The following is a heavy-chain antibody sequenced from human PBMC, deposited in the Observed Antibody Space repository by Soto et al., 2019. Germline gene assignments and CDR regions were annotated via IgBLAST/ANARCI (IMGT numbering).Heavy chain of an antibody. J-gene: IGHJ4*02. CDR3: ARDLGDITMIVVDNYFDY. Sequence: ASVKVSCKASGYTFTSYAMHWVRQAPGQRLEWMGWINAGNGNKKYSQKFQGRVTITRDKSASTAYMELSSLRSEDTAVYYCARDLGDITMIVVDNYFDYWGQGTLVTVSS. CDR2: INAGNGNK. V-gene: IGHV1-3*01. D-gene: IGHD3-22*01. CDR1: GYTFTSYA.